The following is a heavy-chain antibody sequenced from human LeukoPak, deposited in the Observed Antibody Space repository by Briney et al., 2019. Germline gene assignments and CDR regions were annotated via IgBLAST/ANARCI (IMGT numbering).Heavy chain of an antibody. CDR1: GFTFSSFG. CDR3: ARKELWLRVSYYYYYMDV. V-gene: IGHV3-48*04. D-gene: IGHD5-18*01. J-gene: IGHJ6*03. Sequence: GGSLRLSCAASGFTFSSFGMNWVRQAPGKGLEWVSYISSSSSTIYYADSVKGRFTISRDNAKNSLYLQMNSLRAEDTAVYYCARKELWLRVSYYYYYMDVWGKGTTVTVSS. CDR2: ISSSSSTI.